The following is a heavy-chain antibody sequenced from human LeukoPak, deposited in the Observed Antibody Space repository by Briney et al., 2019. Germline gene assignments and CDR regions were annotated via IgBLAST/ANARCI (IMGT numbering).Heavy chain of an antibody. CDR3: ARDDILTGALFGY. J-gene: IGHJ4*02. V-gene: IGHV3-48*02. CDR1: GFTFSSYS. Sequence: GGSLRLSRAASGFTFSSYSMNWVRQAPGKGLEWVSYISRSSSAIYYADSVKGRFTISRDNAKNSLYLQMNSLRDEDTAVYYCARDDILTGALFGYWGQGTLVTVSS. CDR2: ISRSSSAI. D-gene: IGHD3-9*01.